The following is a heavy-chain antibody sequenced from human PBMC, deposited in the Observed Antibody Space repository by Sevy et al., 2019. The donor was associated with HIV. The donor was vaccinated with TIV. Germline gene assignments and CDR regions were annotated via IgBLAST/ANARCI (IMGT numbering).Heavy chain of an antibody. CDR2: IYTSGST. V-gene: IGHV4-61*02. D-gene: IGHD6-13*01. CDR1: GGSISSGSYY. Sequence: SETLSLTCTVSGGSISSGSYYWSWIRQPAGKGLEWIGRIYTSGSTNYNPSLKSRVTISVDTSKNQFSLKLSSVTAADTAVYYCARASRIAAAGFYSGDAFDIWGQWTMVTVSS. CDR3: ARASRIAAAGFYSGDAFDI. J-gene: IGHJ3*02.